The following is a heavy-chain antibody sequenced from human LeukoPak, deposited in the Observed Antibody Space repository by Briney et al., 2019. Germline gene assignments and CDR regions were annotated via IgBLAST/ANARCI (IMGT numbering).Heavy chain of an antibody. CDR1: GGSISSGDYY. Sequence: PSETLSLTCTVSGGSISSGDYYWSWIRQPPGKGLEWIGYIYYSGSTYYNPSLKSRVIISVDTSKNQFPLKLSSVTAADTAVYYCAVTSSQYYYYMDVWGKGTTVTVSS. CDR3: AVTSSQYYYYMDV. D-gene: IGHD2-2*01. V-gene: IGHV4-30-4*08. CDR2: IYYSGST. J-gene: IGHJ6*03.